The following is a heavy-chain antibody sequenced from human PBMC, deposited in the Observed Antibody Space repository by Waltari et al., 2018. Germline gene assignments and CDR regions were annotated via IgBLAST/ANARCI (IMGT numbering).Heavy chain of an antibody. CDR2: TIPIFGSP. CDR3: ARRKLGEAFDI. V-gene: IGHV1-69*12. J-gene: IGHJ3*02. CDR1: GGNFGRYA. D-gene: IGHD3-16*01. Sequence: QVQLVQSGADVKKPGSSVRVSCRASGGNFGRYAITWVRQAPGQGLEWMGGTIPIFGSPMYAPKFQGRVSITADELTYTVYMELNSLRSDDTAIYYCARRKLGEAFDIWGQGTMVIVSS.